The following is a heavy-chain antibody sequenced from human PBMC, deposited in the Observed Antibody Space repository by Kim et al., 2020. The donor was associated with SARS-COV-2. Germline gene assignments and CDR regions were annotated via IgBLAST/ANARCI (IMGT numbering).Heavy chain of an antibody. D-gene: IGHD4-17*01. Sequence: QKFQERVTITRDMSTSTAYMELSSLRSEDTAVYYCAFGSYGDYPTPSFDYWGQGTLVTVSS. V-gene: IGHV1-58*01. J-gene: IGHJ4*02. CDR3: AFGSYGDYPTPSFDY.